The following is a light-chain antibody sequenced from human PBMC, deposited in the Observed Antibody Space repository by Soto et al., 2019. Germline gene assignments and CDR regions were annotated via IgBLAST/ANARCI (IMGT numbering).Light chain of an antibody. Sequence: SYELTQPPSVSVAPVQTARITCGGNNVGSKSVHWYQQKPGQAPVLVFYDDSDWPSGIPERFSGSNSGNTATLTISRVEAGDEADYYCQVWDSSSDRVVFGGGTKVTVL. CDR3: QVWDSSSDRVV. CDR1: NVGSKS. J-gene: IGLJ2*01. CDR2: DDS. V-gene: IGLV3-21*02.